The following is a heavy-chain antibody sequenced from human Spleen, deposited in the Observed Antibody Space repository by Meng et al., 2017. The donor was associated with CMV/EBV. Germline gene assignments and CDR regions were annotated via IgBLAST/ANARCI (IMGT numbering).Heavy chain of an antibody. J-gene: IGHJ4*02. CDR2: IRYDGANK. V-gene: IGHV3-30*02. CDR3: AKDPGEYFYGSGSYLDY. D-gene: IGHD3-10*01. Sequence: FTFISYCMNWVRQAPGKGLEWVAFIRYDGANKYYADSVEGTFTISRDNSKNTLYLQMNSLRTEDTAVYYCAKDPGEYFYGSGSYLDYWGQGTLVTVSS. CDR1: FTFISYC.